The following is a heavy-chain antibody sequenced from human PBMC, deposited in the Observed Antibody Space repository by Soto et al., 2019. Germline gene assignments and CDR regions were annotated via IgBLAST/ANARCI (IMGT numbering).Heavy chain of an antibody. D-gene: IGHD6-13*01. CDR2: IGTSGSYI. Sequence: GGSLRLSCAVSGFIFSRYSMNWVRQAPGKGLEWVSSIGTSGSYIYDTDSVKGRFTISRDNAKNSLYLQMNSLRAEDTAVYYCARGPYTSSWYGVDYWGQGTLVTVSS. V-gene: IGHV3-21*01. CDR3: ARGPYTSSWYGVDY. CDR1: GFIFSRYS. J-gene: IGHJ4*02.